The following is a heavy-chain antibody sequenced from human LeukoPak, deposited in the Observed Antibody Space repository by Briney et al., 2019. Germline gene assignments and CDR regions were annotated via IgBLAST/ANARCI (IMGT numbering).Heavy chain of an antibody. V-gene: IGHV3-23*01. CDR1: GFTFSNYV. CDR3: AKAHTAMVNCYDY. Sequence: GGSLRLSCTGSGFTFSNYVMSWVRQAPGRRLEWVSGISDSGGDTDYADSVKGRFTISRDNSKNTLYLQMNSLRAEDTAVYYCAKAHTAMVNCYDYWGQGTLVTVSS. CDR2: ISDSGGDT. D-gene: IGHD5-18*01. J-gene: IGHJ4*02.